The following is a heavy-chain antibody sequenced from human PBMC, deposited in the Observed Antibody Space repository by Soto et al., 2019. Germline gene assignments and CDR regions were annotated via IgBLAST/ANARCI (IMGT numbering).Heavy chain of an antibody. D-gene: IGHD3-22*01. CDR2: IYPGGVNI. V-gene: IGHV1-46*01. Sequence: ASVKVSCKAIGYSFTSHYRHWVRQAPGQGLEWMGTIYPGGVNIGYAQKFKGRVTMTKDTSTSTVYMELNSLTSEDTAVYYCAREYNYDSSVIGFDSWGQGTLVTVSS. CDR3: AREYNYDSSVIGFDS. CDR1: GYSFTSHY. J-gene: IGHJ4*02.